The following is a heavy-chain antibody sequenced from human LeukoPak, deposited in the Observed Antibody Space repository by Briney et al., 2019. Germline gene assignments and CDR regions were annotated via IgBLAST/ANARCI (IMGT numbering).Heavy chain of an antibody. D-gene: IGHD5-24*01. Sequence: PGGSLRLSCAASGFTFINAWMTWVRQVPGKGLEWVGRIKSKTDGGTTDYAAPVSGRFTISRDDSKDMMFLQMDSLKTEDTAVYYCITARRNANGYFPFDYWGQGALVAVSS. CDR1: GFTFINAW. J-gene: IGHJ4*02. CDR2: IKSKTDGGTT. CDR3: ITARRNANGYFPFDY. V-gene: IGHV3-15*01.